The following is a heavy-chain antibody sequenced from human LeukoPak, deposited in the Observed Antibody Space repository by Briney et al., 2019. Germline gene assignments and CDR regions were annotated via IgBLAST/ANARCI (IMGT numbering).Heavy chain of an antibody. CDR1: GFSLSTSGVG. D-gene: IGHD6-13*01. V-gene: IGHV2-5*02. J-gene: IGHJ4*02. CDR3: AHLSKYSSTWSH. CDR2: IYWDDDK. Sequence: SGPTLVNPTQTLTLTCTFSGFSLSTSGVGVGWIRQPPGKALEWLALIYWDDDKRYRPSLKSRVTITKDTSKNQMVLTMTNMDPVDTATYYCAHLSKYSSTWSHWGQGTLVTVSS.